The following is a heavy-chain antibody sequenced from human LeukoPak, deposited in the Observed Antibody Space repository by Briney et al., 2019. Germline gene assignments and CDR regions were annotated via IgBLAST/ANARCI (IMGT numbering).Heavy chain of an antibody. CDR2: IYHSGST. Sequence: PSQTLSLTCTVSGGSISSGGYYWSWIRQPPGKGLEWIGYIYHSGSTYYNPSLKSRVTISVDRSKNQFSLKLSSVTAADTAVYYCARGSTAAGNWFDPWGQGILGTVSS. D-gene: IGHD2-2*01. J-gene: IGHJ5*02. CDR3: ARGSTAAGNWFDP. CDR1: GGSISSGGYY. V-gene: IGHV4-30-2*01.